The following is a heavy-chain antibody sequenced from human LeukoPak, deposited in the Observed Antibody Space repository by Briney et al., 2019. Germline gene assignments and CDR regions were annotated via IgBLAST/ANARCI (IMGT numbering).Heavy chain of an antibody. V-gene: IGHV1-46*01. CDR2: INPSGGST. D-gene: IGHD1-26*01. CDR3: ARDGAAATKRGHFDY. Sequence: ASVKVSCKASGYRFTSYYLHWVRQAPGQGLEWMGVINPSGGSTTYGQKFQGRFTMTRDTSTLTVYIELSSLRSDDTAMYYCARDGAAATKRGHFDYWGQGTLVTVSS. CDR1: GYRFTSYY. J-gene: IGHJ4*02.